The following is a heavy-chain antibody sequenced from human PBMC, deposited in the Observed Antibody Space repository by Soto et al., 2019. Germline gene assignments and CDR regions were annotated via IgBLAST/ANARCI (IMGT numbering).Heavy chain of an antibody. CDR3: ARGNRGVPAAMRYYYYYYMDV. CDR1: GGSISRSSYY. D-gene: IGHD2-2*01. V-gene: IGHV4-39*01. J-gene: IGHJ6*03. Sequence: SETLYLTCTVSGGSISRSSYYWGWIRPPPGKGLEWIGSIYYSGSTYYNPSLKSRVTISVDTSKNQFSLKLSSVTAADTAVYYCARGNRGVPAAMRYYYYYYMDVWGKGTTVTVSS. CDR2: IYYSGST.